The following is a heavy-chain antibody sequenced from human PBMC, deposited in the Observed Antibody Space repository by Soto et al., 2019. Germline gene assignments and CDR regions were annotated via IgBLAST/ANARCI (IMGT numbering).Heavy chain of an antibody. CDR1: GGTFNSYA. V-gene: IGHV1-69*13. Sequence: ASVKVSCKASGGTFNSYAIDWVRQAPGQGLEWMGGIIPIFGTTNYAQKLQGRVKLTADESTRTAYMELSTLTSEDTAVYYCARGIPPHYYGSGSYYTRFYYGMDVWGQGTTVTVSS. D-gene: IGHD3-10*01. CDR3: ARGIPPHYYGSGSYYTRFYYGMDV. J-gene: IGHJ6*02. CDR2: IIPIFGTT.